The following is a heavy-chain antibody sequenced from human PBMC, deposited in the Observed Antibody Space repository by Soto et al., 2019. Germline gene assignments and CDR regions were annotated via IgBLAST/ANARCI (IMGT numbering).Heavy chain of an antibody. D-gene: IGHD2-15*01. CDR2: FSSGGGGT. CDR3: TKANRYCSGANCFTFDY. V-gene: IGHV3-23*01. CDR1: GFTFSNYA. Sequence: HPGGSLSLSCTASGFTFSNYAMSWVRQAPGEGLEWVSAFSSGGGGTYYADSVKGRFTISRDNSKNTLSLQMNSLRAEDTAVYYCTKANRYCSGANCFTFDYWGLGTLVTVSS. J-gene: IGHJ4*02.